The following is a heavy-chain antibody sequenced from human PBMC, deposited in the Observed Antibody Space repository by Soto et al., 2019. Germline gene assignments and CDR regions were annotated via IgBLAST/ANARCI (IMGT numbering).Heavy chain of an antibody. CDR3: ARATGEYCTGGSCSDSKTAALYYFFYYIDV. J-gene: IGHJ6*03. CDR1: GFTFSSYN. V-gene: IGHV3-48*01. CDR2: ISSGSSTI. D-gene: IGHD2-15*01. Sequence: EVQLVESGGGLVQPGGSLRLSCAASGFTFSSYNMNWVRQAPGKGLEWVSYISSGSSTIYYADSVKGRFTISRDNANNALYPKMNGVRSDGTAVYYGARATGEYCTGGSCSDSKTAALYYFFYYIDVCGKGSTVTVSS.